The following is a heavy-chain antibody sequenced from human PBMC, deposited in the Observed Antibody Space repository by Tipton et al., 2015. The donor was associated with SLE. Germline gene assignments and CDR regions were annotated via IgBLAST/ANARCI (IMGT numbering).Heavy chain of an antibody. CDR3: ARDPRSSWSLYYFDY. CDR2: INHSGST. D-gene: IGHD6-13*01. J-gene: IGHJ4*02. V-gene: IGHV4-34*01. Sequence: TLSLTCAVYGGSFSGYYWSWIRQPPGKGLEWIGEINHSGSTNYNPSLRSRVTISVDTSKNQFSLKLSSVTAADTAIYYCARDPRSSWSLYYFDYWGQGTLVTVSS. CDR1: GGSFSGYY.